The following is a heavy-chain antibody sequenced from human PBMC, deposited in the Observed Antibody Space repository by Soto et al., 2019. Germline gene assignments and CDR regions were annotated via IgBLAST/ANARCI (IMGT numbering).Heavy chain of an antibody. Sequence: QVQLVESGGGVVQPGRSLRLSCAASGFTFSSYAMHWVRLAPGKGLEWVAVISYDGSNKYYADSVKGRFTISRDNSKNTLYLQMNSLRAEDTAVYYCARDKGSGWPTYGMDVWAQGTTVTVSS. J-gene: IGHJ6*02. D-gene: IGHD6-19*01. V-gene: IGHV3-30-3*01. CDR2: ISYDGSNK. CDR1: GFTFSSYA. CDR3: ARDKGSGWPTYGMDV.